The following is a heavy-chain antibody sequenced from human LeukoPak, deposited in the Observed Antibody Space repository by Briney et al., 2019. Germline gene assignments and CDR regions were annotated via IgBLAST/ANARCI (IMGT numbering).Heavy chain of an antibody. Sequence: PGGSLRLSCAASGFTFSSYSMNWVRQAPGKGLEWVSSISSSSSYIYYADSVKGRFTISRDNAKNSLYLQMNSLRAEDTALYYCAKDMREWLVRPSVDYWGQGTLVTVSS. J-gene: IGHJ4*02. V-gene: IGHV3-21*04. D-gene: IGHD6-19*01. CDR3: AKDMREWLVRPSVDY. CDR2: ISSSSSYI. CDR1: GFTFSSYS.